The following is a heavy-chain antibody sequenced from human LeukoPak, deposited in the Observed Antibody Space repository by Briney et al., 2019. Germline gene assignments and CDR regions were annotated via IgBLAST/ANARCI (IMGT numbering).Heavy chain of an antibody. CDR3: AKGSSSYYDFWSGQTGHAEYFQH. Sequence: PGGSLRLSCAASGFTFSSYAMSWVRQAPGKGLEWVSAISGSGGSTYYADSVKGRFTISRDNSKNTLYLQMNSLRAEDTAVYYCAKGSSSYYDFWSGQTGHAEYFQHWGQGTLVTVSS. CDR1: GFTFSSYA. CDR2: ISGSGGST. D-gene: IGHD3-3*01. J-gene: IGHJ1*01. V-gene: IGHV3-23*01.